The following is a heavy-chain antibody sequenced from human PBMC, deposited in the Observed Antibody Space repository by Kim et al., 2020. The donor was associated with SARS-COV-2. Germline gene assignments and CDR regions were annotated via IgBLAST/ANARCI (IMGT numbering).Heavy chain of an antibody. CDR2: ISWNSGSI. D-gene: IGHD2-15*01. CDR3: AKGGAATVGYYYYGMDV. CDR1: GFTFGDYA. Sequence: GGSLRLSCAVSGFTFGDYAMHWVRQAPGKGLEWVSGISWNSGSIGYADSVKGRFTISRDNAKNSLYLQMNSLRAEDTALYYCAKGGAATVGYYYYGMDVWGQGTTVTVSS. J-gene: IGHJ6*02. V-gene: IGHV3-9*01.